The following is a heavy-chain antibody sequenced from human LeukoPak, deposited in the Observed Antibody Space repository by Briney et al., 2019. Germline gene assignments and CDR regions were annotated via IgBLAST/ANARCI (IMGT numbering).Heavy chain of an antibody. D-gene: IGHD6-13*01. CDR3: ARIDSSLNWFDP. CDR1: GGTFSSYA. V-gene: IGHV1-69*13. CDR2: IIPIFGTA. Sequence: GASVKVSCKASGGTFSSYAISWVRQAPGQGLEWMGGIIPIFGTANYAQKFQGRVTITADESTSTAYMELSSLRSEDTAVYYCARIDSSLNWFDPWGQGTLVTVSS. J-gene: IGHJ5*02.